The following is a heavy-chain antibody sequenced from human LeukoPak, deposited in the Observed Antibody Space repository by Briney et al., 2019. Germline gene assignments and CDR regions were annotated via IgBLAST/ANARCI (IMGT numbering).Heavy chain of an antibody. CDR2: ISAYNGNT. D-gene: IGHD2-2*01. CDR3: ARGGGSKRDIAVVPAAIVNPNYYYYMDV. V-gene: IGHV1-18*01. J-gene: IGHJ6*03. CDR1: GYTFTSYG. Sequence: ASVKVSCKASGYTFTSYGISWVRQAPGQGLEWMGWISAYNGNTNYAQKLQGRVTMTTDTSTSTAYMELSSLRSEDTAVYYCARGGGSKRDIAVVPAAIVNPNYYYYMDVWGKGTTVTVSS.